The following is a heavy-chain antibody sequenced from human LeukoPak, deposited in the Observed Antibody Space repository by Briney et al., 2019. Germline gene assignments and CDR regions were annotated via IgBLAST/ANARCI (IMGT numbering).Heavy chain of an antibody. CDR3: ARGGYYGSGNDFRFDP. CDR1: DYSISSGYGYY. D-gene: IGHD3-10*01. CDR2: VYYSGSS. V-gene: IGHV4-38-2*02. Sequence: SETLSLTCTVSDYSISSGYGYYWGWIRQPPGKGLEWIGSVYYSGSSDYSPSLQSRITISIDTSKNQFSLKLNSVTAADTAVYYCARGGYYGSGNDFRFDPWGQGTLVTVSS. J-gene: IGHJ5*02.